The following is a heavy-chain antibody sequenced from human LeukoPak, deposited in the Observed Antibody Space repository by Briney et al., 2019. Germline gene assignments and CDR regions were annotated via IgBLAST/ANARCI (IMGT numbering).Heavy chain of an antibody. Sequence: SETLSLTCTVSGYSISSGYYWGWIRQPPGKGLEWIGSIYHSGSTYYNPSLKSRVTISVDTSKNQFSLKLSSVTAADTAVYYCARAGEDGYNPYYYYYYMDVWGKGTTVTVSS. D-gene: IGHD5-24*01. V-gene: IGHV4-38-2*02. J-gene: IGHJ6*03. CDR1: GYSISSGYY. CDR2: IYHSGST. CDR3: ARAGEDGYNPYYYYYYMDV.